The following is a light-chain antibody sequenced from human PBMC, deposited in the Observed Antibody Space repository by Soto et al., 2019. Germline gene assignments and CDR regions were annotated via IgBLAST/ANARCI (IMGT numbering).Light chain of an antibody. CDR3: QQYGSSLRT. CDR1: QSVSSSY. Sequence: EIVLTQSPGTLSLSPGERTTLSCRASQSVSSSYLAWYQQKPGQAPRLLIYGASSRATGIPDRFSGSGSGTDFTLTISRLEPEDCAVYYCQQYGSSLRTFGQGTKVDSK. J-gene: IGKJ1*01. CDR2: GAS. V-gene: IGKV3-20*01.